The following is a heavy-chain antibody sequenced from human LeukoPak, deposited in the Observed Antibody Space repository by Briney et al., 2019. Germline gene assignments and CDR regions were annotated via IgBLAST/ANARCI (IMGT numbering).Heavy chain of an antibody. Sequence: PGGSLRLSCAASGFTFSSYSMHCVRQVPGKGLGWVARINPGGSSITYADSVKGRVTISRDNAKDTLYLQMDSLRAEDTGVYYCARSNQAYDYWGQGTLVTVSS. D-gene: IGHD1-14*01. CDR3: ARSNQAYDY. CDR2: INPGGSSI. CDR1: GFTFSSYS. V-gene: IGHV3-74*01. J-gene: IGHJ4*02.